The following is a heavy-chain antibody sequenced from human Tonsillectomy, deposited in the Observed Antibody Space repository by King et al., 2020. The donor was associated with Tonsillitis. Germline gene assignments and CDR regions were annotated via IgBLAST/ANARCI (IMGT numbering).Heavy chain of an antibody. J-gene: IGHJ4*02. Sequence: QLVQSGAEVKKPGASVKVSCKASGYTFTSPYMHWVRQAPGQGLEWMGIINPSGCSTNYAQKFQGRVTMTSDTSTSTVYMELSSLRSEGAAVYYCTRVADGGFYFDCWGQGTLVTVSS. CDR1: GYTFTSPY. D-gene: IGHD3-16*01. CDR3: TRVADGGFYFDC. CDR2: INPSGCST. V-gene: IGHV1-46*03.